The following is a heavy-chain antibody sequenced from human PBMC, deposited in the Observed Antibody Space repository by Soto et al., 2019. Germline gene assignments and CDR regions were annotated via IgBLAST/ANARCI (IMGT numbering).Heavy chain of an antibody. D-gene: IGHD4-17*01. CDR3: ARDIDSGDYVKDGMDV. CDR2: INPNSGGT. Sequence: QVQLVQSGAEVKKPGASVKVSCKASGYTFTGYYMHWVRQAPGQGLEWMGWINPNSGGTNYAQKFQGWVTMTRDTSISTAYMELSRLRSDDTAVYYCARDIDSGDYVKDGMDVWGPGTTVTVSS. J-gene: IGHJ6*02. CDR1: GYTFTGYY. V-gene: IGHV1-2*04.